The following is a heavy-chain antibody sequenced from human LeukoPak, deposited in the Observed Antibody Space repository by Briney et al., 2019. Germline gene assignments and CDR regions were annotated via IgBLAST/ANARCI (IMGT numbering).Heavy chain of an antibody. J-gene: IGHJ4*02. CDR3: AKGGRWFGELLSPPFDY. V-gene: IGHV3-23*01. D-gene: IGHD3-10*01. Sequence: GGSLRLSCAASGFTFSSYAMSWVRQAPGKGLEWVSAISGSGGSTYYADSVKGRFTISRDSSKNTLYLQMNSLRAEDTAVYYCAKGGRWFGELLSPPFDYWGQGTLVTVSS. CDR2: ISGSGGST. CDR1: GFTFSSYA.